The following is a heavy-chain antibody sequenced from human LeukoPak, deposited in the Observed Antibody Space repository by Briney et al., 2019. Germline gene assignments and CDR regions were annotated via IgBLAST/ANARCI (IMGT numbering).Heavy chain of an antibody. D-gene: IGHD3-9*01. V-gene: IGHV1-18*01. J-gene: IGHJ4*02. Sequence: ASVKVSCKASGYTFTSYGISWVRQAPGQGLEWMGWISAYNGNTNYAQKLQGRVTMTTDTSTSTAYMELRSLRSDDTAVYYCARDYHELRYFDWLLSAEPYYFDYWGQGTLVTVSS. CDR3: ARDYHELRYFDWLLSAEPYYFDY. CDR1: GYTFTSYG. CDR2: ISAYNGNT.